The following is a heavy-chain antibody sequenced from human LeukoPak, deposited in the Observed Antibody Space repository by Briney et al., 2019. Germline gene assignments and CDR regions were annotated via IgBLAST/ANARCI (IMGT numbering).Heavy chain of an antibody. CDR3: ARGPSVPDY. D-gene: IGHD3-10*02. Sequence: XAXGQGLXWMRPITPISGGTTYAQKFHRRVTMTSDTSINTAYLDLSSLRSDDTAVYYCARGPSVPDYWGQGTLVIVSS. CDR2: ITPISGGT. V-gene: IGHV1-2*06. J-gene: IGHJ4*02.